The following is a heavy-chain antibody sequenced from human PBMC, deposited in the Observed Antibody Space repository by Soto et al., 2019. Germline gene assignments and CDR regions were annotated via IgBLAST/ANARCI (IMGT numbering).Heavy chain of an antibody. CDR3: ARDYEYQILEFAALDI. Sequence: GASVKVSCKASGYTFTSYYMHWVRQAPGQGLEWMGIINPSGGSTSYAQKFQGRVTMTRDTSTSTVYMELSGLRYEDTAVYYCARDYEYQILEFAALDIWGQGTMVTVSS. D-gene: IGHD5-12*01. CDR2: INPSGGST. CDR1: GYTFTSYY. V-gene: IGHV1-46*01. J-gene: IGHJ3*02.